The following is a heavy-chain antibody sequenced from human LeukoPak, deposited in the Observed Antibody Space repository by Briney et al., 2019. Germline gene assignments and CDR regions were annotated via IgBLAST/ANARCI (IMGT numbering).Heavy chain of an antibody. CDR3: AKTIAAAGTGCFQH. J-gene: IGHJ1*01. V-gene: IGHV3-30*18. CDR1: GFTFSSYG. CDR2: ISYDGSNK. D-gene: IGHD6-13*01. Sequence: PGGSLRLSCAASGFTFSSYGMHWVRQAPGKGLEWVAVISYDGSNKYYADSVKGRFTISRDNSKNTLYLQMNSLRAEDTAVYYCAKTIAAAGTGCFQHWGQGTLVTVSS.